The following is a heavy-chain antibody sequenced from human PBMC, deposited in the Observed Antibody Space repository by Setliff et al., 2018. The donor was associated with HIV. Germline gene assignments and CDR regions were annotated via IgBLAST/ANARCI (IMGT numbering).Heavy chain of an antibody. CDR3: MYGGRTATTH. D-gene: IGHD4-17*01. Sequence: PGGSLRLSCAASGFTFSDYYLNWFRLAPGKGLEWISYTSSSGATIHYADSVKGRFTISRDNAKYSLYLQMNTLRVEDTAVYYCMYGGRTATTHWGQGTLVTVSS. V-gene: IGHV3-11*04. CDR2: TSSSGATI. CDR1: GFTFSDYY. J-gene: IGHJ4*02.